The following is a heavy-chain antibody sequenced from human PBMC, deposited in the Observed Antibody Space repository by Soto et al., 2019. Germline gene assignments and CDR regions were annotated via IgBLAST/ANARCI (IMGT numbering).Heavy chain of an antibody. CDR1: TDSISTSHW. CDR2: IYYSGTA. Sequence: SETLPLPCAVSTDSISTSHWLTCVRHPPRRDLEPFADIYYSGTADYNPSLRSRISISMDKSNNQFCLNLSSVTGADTAVYYCARGSVVTHYDYYHMDVWGKGTPVTVSS. D-gene: IGHD2-21*02. V-gene: IGHV4-4*02. CDR3: ARGSVVTHYDYYHMDV. J-gene: IGHJ6*03.